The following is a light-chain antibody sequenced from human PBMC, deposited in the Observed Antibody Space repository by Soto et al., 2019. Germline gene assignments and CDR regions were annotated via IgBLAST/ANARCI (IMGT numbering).Light chain of an antibody. J-gene: IGKJ1*01. CDR1: QSISSY. V-gene: IGKV1-39*01. Sequence: DIQMTQSPSSLSASVGDRVTITCRASQSISSYLNWYQQKPGKAPKLLIYAASSLQSGVPSRFSGSGSGTDFTLTISSLQPEDFATYYCQKSYSTPRTCGQWTKVDI. CDR3: QKSYSTPRT. CDR2: AAS.